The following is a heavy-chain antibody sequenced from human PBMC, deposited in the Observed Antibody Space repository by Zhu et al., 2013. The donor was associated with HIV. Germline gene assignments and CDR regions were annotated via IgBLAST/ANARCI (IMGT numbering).Heavy chain of an antibody. V-gene: IGHV1-46*01. J-gene: IGHJ4*02. CDR2: LNPRDGGT. Sequence: QVHLVQSGAEVKEPGASVKVSCKASGYTFTSYDINWVRQAPGQGLEWMGLLNPRDGGTIYAQNFQGRVTMTRDTSTSRVYMELSSLRSEDTAVYYCAREVRGSGSYSFDFWGQGTLVTVST. CDR3: AREVRGSGSYSFDF. D-gene: IGHD3-10*01. CDR1: GYTFTSYD.